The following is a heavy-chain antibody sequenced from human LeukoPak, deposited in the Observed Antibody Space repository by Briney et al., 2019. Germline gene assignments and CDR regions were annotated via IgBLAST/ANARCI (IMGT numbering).Heavy chain of an antibody. CDR2: INAGNGNT. D-gene: IGHD6-19*01. CDR1: GYTFTSYA. Sequence: ASVKVSCKASGYTFTSYAMHWVRQAPGQRLEWMGWINAGNGNTKYSQKFQGRVTMTRNTSISTAYMELSSLRSEDTAVYYCARGAYSSGWYEGPGYYGMDVWGQGTTVTVSS. CDR3: ARGAYSSGWYEGPGYYGMDV. V-gene: IGHV1-3*01. J-gene: IGHJ6*02.